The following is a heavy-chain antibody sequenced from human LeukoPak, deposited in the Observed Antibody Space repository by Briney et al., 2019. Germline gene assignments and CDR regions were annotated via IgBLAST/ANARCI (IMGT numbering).Heavy chain of an antibody. D-gene: IGHD3-22*01. V-gene: IGHV4-39*01. CDR3: ARHYYDSSGYWYFDY. CDR2: IYYSGST. Sequence: SETLSLTCTVSGGSISSSSYYWGWIRQPPGKGLEWIGSIYYSGSTYYTPSLKSRVPISVDTSKNQFSLKLSSVTAADTAVYYCARHYYDSSGYWYFDYWGQGTLVTVSS. J-gene: IGHJ4*02. CDR1: GGSISSSSYY.